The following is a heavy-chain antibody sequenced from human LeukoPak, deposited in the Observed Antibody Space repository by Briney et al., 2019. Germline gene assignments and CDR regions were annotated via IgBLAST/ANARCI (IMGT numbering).Heavy chain of an antibody. D-gene: IGHD3-10*01. CDR3: VRGTPTPGMDY. V-gene: IGHV7-4-1*02. CDR1: GYTFTNYG. Sequence: ASVKVSCKASGYTFTNYGISWVRQAPGQGLEWMGNIDTTTGNPRYAQDFTGRFVFSLDTSVSTAYLQITSLKADDTAAYYCVRGTPTPGMDYWGQGTQVTVSS. CDR2: IDTTTGNP. J-gene: IGHJ4*02.